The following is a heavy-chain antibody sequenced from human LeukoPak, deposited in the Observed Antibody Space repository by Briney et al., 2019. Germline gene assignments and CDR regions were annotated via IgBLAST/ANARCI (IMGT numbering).Heavy chain of an antibody. CDR1: GGSISSSHW. D-gene: IGHD3-10*01. J-gene: IGHJ4*02. V-gene: IGHV4-4*02. Sequence: KPSETLSLTCDVSGGSISSSHWWSWVRQPPGKGLEWIGEIYHSGNTNYNPSLKSRVTISVDKSKNQFSLRLSSVTAADTAVYYCASGLLWFGESPKIDYWGQGTLVTVSS. CDR3: ASGLLWFGESPKIDY. CDR2: IYHSGNT.